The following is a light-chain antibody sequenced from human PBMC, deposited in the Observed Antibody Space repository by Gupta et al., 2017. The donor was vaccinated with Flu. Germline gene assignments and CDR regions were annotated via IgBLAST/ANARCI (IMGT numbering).Light chain of an antibody. CDR3: MQDLQTPT. V-gene: IGKV2-28*01. Sequence: DIVMTQSPLSLPVTPGEPASIFCRSSQSLLHSNGYNYLDWYLQKPGQSPQLLIYLGSNRASGVPDRFSGSGSGTDFTLKISRVEAEDVGVYYCMQDLQTPTFGPGTKVDIK. CDR1: QSLLHSNGYNY. CDR2: LGS. J-gene: IGKJ3*01.